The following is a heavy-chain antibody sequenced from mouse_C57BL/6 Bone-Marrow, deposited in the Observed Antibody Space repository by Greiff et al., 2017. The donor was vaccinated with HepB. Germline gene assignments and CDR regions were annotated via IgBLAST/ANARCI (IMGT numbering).Heavy chain of an antibody. D-gene: IGHD2-1*01. CDR3: AREGLSTLGFAY. V-gene: IGHV3-6*01. J-gene: IGHJ3*01. Sequence: VQLQQSGPGLVKPSQSLSLTCSVTGYSITSGYYWNWIRQFPGNKLEWMGYISYDGSNNYNPSLKNRISITRDTSKNQFFLKLNSVTTEDTATYYCAREGLSTLGFAYWGQGTLVTVSA. CDR2: ISYDGSN. CDR1: GYSITSGYY.